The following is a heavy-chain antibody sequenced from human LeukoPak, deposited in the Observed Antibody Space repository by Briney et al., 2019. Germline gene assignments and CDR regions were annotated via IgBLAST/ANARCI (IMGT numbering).Heavy chain of an antibody. V-gene: IGHV4-34*01. CDR1: GGSFSGYY. J-gene: IGHJ5*02. CDR2: INHSGST. D-gene: IGHD2-8*01. CDR3: ARGRLSYCTNGVCCKFDP. Sequence: PSETLSLTCAVYGGSFSGYYWSWIRQPPGKGLEWIGEINHSGSTNYNPSLKSRVTISVDTSKSQFSLKLSSVTAADTAVYYCARGRLSYCTNGVCCKFDPWGQGTLVTVSS.